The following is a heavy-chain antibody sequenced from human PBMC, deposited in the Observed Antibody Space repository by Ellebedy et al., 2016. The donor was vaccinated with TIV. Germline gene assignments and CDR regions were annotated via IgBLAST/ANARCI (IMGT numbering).Heavy chain of an antibody. CDR2: INAGNGNT. CDR3: ARDLSPVEMATMNPPGY. Sequence: ASVKVSCXASGYTFTSYAMHWVRRAPGQRLEWMGWINAGNGNTKYSQKFQGRVTMTRDTSTSTVYMELSSLRSEDTAVYYCARDLSPVEMATMNPPGYWGQGTLVTVSS. V-gene: IGHV1-3*01. J-gene: IGHJ4*02. CDR1: GYTFTSYA. D-gene: IGHD5-24*01.